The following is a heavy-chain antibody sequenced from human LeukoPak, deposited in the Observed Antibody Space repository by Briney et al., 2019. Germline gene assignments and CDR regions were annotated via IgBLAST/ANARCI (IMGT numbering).Heavy chain of an antibody. J-gene: IGHJ6*03. V-gene: IGHV3-23*01. CDR2: ISGSGGST. Sequence: AGGSLRLSCAASGFTFSSYTMSWVRQAPGKGLEWVSAISGSGGSTYYADSVKGRFTISRDNSKNTLYLQMNSLRAEDTAVYYCARAHLILGGYYYYMDVWGKGTTVTVSS. CDR1: GFTFSSYT. D-gene: IGHD3-16*01. CDR3: ARAHLILGGYYYYMDV.